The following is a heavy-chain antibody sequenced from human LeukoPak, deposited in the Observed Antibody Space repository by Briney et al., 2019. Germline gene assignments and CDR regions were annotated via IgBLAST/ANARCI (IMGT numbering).Heavy chain of an antibody. V-gene: IGHV4-39*01. CDR1: GGSIDSNSAY. J-gene: IGHJ4*02. D-gene: IGHD4-17*01. Sequence: PSETLSLTCTVSGGSIDSNSAYWAWIRQPPGKGLEWIGSIDDSEFTHENPSIKSRVSISVDTSTTQFSLKLDSVTAVATAVYYCASGRFDHYGDFERGDSFDSWGQGTLVTVSS. CDR2: IDDSEFT. CDR3: ASGRFDHYGDFERGDSFDS.